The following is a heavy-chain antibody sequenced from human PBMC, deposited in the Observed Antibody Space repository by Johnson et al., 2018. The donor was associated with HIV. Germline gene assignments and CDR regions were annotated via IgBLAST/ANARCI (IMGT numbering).Heavy chain of an antibody. Sequence: QVQLVESGGGLVQPGGSLRLSCAASGFTVSSNYMSWVRQAPGKGLEWVAGMWYDGTKKNYADSVKGRFTISRDNSKNSVYLQMKSLRAEDTAVYYCARRSGYAFDIWGQGTMVTVSS. D-gene: IGHD5-24*01. CDR1: GFTVSSNY. CDR2: MWYDGTKK. V-gene: IGHV3-33*08. CDR3: ARRSGYAFDI. J-gene: IGHJ3*02.